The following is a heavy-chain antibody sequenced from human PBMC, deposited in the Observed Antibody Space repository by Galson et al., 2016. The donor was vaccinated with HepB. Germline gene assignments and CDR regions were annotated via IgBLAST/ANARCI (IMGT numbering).Heavy chain of an antibody. CDR1: GFSLSTSGMC. D-gene: IGHD1-26*01. CDR2: IDWDDDK. V-gene: IGHV2-70*01. Sequence: PALVKPTQTLTLTCTFSGFSLSTSGMCVSWIRPPPGKALEWLALIDWDDDKYYSTSLKTRLTIPKDTSKNQVVLTMTNMDPVDTATYYCARMALPGSSLYYFDYWGQGTLVTVSS. CDR3: ARMALPGSSLYYFDY. J-gene: IGHJ4*02.